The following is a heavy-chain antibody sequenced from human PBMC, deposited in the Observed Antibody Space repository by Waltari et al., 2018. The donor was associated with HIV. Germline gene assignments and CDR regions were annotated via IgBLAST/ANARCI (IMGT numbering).Heavy chain of an antibody. D-gene: IGHD2-15*01. Sequence: QVQLQESGPGLVKPSETLSLTCAVSGYPISSGYYWGWIRQPPGKGLEWIGSIQHSGGTYYNPSLKSRVTLSVDTSKNHFSLKLNSVTAADKAVYYCAGEVGYCSGGTCYSGWFDPWGQGTLVTVSS. CDR1: GYPISSGYY. J-gene: IGHJ5*02. CDR2: IQHSGGT. CDR3: AGEVGYCSGGTCYSGWFDP. V-gene: IGHV4-38-2*01.